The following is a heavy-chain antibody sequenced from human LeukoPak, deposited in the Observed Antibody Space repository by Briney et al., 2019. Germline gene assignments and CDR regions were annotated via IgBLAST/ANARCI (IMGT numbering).Heavy chain of an antibody. D-gene: IGHD3-22*01. Sequence: PSETLSLTCAVYGGSFSGYYWSWIRQPPGKGLEWIGEINHSGSTNYNPSLKSRVTISVDTSKNQFSLKLSSVTAADTAVYYCARDLYYYDSSGGKGYWGQGTLVTVSS. V-gene: IGHV4-34*01. CDR3: ARDLYYYDSSGGKGY. J-gene: IGHJ4*02. CDR1: GGSFSGYY. CDR2: INHSGST.